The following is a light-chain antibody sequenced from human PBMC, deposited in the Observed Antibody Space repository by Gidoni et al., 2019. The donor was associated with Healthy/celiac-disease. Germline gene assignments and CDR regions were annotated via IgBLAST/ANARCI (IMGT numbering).Light chain of an antibody. CDR1: QGISLY. CDR3: QQSFSFPRT. Sequence: DIQMTQSPSSLSASVGDRLPITCRASQGISLYLNWYQQKPGKAPNLLIYGASSLQSGVPSRFSGSGSGTDFTLTISSLQPEDFATYYCQQSFSFPRTFGPGTKVEIK. V-gene: IGKV1-39*01. CDR2: GAS. J-gene: IGKJ3*01.